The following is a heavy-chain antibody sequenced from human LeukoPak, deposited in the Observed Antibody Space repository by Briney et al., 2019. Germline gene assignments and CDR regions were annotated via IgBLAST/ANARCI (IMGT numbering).Heavy chain of an antibody. CDR3: ARGKRFGRGPKYYGMDV. V-gene: IGHV4-59*01. D-gene: IGHD3-10*01. Sequence: SETLSLTCTVSGGSISSYYWSWIRQPPGKGLEWIGYIYYSGSTNYNPSLKSRVTISVDTSKNQFSLKLSSVTAADTAVYYCARGKRFGRGPKYYGMDVWGKGTTVTVSS. CDR2: IYYSGST. CDR1: GGSISSYY. J-gene: IGHJ6*04.